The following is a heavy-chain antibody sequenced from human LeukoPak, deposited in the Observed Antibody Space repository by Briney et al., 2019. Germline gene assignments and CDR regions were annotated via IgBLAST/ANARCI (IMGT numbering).Heavy chain of an antibody. D-gene: IGHD6-13*01. J-gene: IGHJ1*01. V-gene: IGHV3-66*01. CDR2: IYSGGST. Sequence: PGGSLRLSCAASGFTVSDKYMSWVRQAPGKGLEWVSVIYSGGSTYYADSVEGRFTNSRDNSRNTLYLQMNSLRADDTAVYYCATGGGSIAAAGYSRHWGQGTLVTVSS. CDR3: ATGGGSIAAAGYSRH. CDR1: GFTVSDKY.